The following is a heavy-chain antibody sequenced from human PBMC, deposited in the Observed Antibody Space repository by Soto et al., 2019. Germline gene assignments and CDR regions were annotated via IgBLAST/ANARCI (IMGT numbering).Heavy chain of an antibody. V-gene: IGHV4-34*01. D-gene: IGHD2-2*01. CDR2: INHSGST. Sequence: PSETLSLTCAVYGGSFSGYYWSWIRQPPGKGLEWIGEINHSGSTNYNPSLKSRVTISVDTSKNQFSLKLSSVTAADTAVYYCARGFNVRYQLLIYYYYMDVWGKGTTVTVS. CDR1: GGSFSGYY. CDR3: ARGFNVRYQLLIYYYYMDV. J-gene: IGHJ6*03.